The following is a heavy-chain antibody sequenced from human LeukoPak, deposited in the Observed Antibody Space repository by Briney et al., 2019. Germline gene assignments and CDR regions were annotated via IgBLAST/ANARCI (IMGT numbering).Heavy chain of an antibody. Sequence: GRSLRLSCTASGFTFGDYAMSWFRQAPGKGLEWVGFIRSKAYGGTTEYAASVKGRFTISRDDSKSIAYLQMNSLKTEDTAVYYCTRDTHGSGSYYPFDYWGQGTLVTVSS. CDR3: TRDTHGSGSYYPFDY. J-gene: IGHJ4*02. D-gene: IGHD3-10*01. CDR1: GFTFGDYA. V-gene: IGHV3-49*03. CDR2: IRSKAYGGTT.